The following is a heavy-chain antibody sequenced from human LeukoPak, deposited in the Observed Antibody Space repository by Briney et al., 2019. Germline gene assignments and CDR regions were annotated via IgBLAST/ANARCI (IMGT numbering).Heavy chain of an antibody. D-gene: IGHD6-19*01. J-gene: IGHJ5*02. V-gene: IGHV3-53*01. CDR2: IYSGGST. CDR3: ATRGGSGWYNWFDP. Sequence: PGGSLRLSCAASGFTVSSNYMSWVRQAPGKGLEWVSVIYSGGSTYYADSVKGRFTISRDNSKNTLYLQMNSLRAEDTAVYYCATRGGSGWYNWFDPWGQGTLVTVSS. CDR1: GFTVSSNY.